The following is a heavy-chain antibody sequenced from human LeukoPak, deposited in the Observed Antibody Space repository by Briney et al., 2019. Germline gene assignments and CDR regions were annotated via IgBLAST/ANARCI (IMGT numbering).Heavy chain of an antibody. CDR2: IYYSGST. V-gene: IGHV4-39*01. J-gene: IGHJ4*02. Sequence: PSETLSLTCTVSGGSISSSSYYWGWIRQPPGKGLEWIGSIYYSGSTYYNPSLKSRVTISVDTSKNQFSLKLSSVTAADTAVHYCARSSSPLYYFDYWGQGTLVTVSS. CDR3: ARSSSPLYYFDY. CDR1: GGSISSSSYY.